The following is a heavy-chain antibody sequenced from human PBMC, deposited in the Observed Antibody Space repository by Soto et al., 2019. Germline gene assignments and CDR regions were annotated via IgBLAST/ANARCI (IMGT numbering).Heavy chain of an antibody. CDR2: INWNGGST. CDR3: ARIPAAQIPYYYYYMDV. V-gene: IGHV3-20*01. Sequence: EVQLVESGGGVVRPGGSLRLSCAASGFTFDDYGMSWVRQAPGKGLEWVSGINWNGGSTGYADSVKGRFTISRDNAKNSLYLQMNSLRAEDTALYHCARIPAAQIPYYYYYMDVWGKGTTVTVSS. D-gene: IGHD2-2*01. CDR1: GFTFDDYG. J-gene: IGHJ6*03.